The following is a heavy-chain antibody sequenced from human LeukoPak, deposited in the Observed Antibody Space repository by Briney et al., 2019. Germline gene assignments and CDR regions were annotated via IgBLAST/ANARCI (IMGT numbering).Heavy chain of an antibody. V-gene: IGHV1-69*05. CDR2: IITIFGTA. CDR1: GGTFISYA. D-gene: IGHD3-3*01. CDR3: ARLIEDFWSGYYYDY. J-gene: IGHJ4*02. Sequence: SVKVSCKASGGTFISYAISWVRPAPGQGLEWMGGIITIFGTANYAQKFQGRVTITTDESTSTAYRELSSLRSEDTAVYCCARLIEDFWSGYYYDYWGQGTLVTVSS.